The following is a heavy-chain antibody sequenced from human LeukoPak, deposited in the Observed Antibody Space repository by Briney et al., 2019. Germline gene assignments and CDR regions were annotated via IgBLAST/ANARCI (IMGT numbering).Heavy chain of an antibody. D-gene: IGHD2/OR15-2a*01. J-gene: IGHJ4*02. CDR2: INSDGSST. Sequence: GGSLRLSCAASGFTFSGYWMHWVRQAPGKGLVWVSRINSDGSSTTYADSVKGRFTISRDNAKNTLYLQMDSLRAEDTAMYYCARAIGLDFDFWGQGTLVTVSS. CDR3: ARAIGLDFDF. CDR1: GFTFSGYW. V-gene: IGHV3-74*01.